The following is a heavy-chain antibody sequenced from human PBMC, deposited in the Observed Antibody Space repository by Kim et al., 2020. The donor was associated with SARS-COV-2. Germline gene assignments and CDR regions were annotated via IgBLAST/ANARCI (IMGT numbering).Heavy chain of an antibody. J-gene: IGHJ6*02. CDR3: ARDRGIMVRGVISPQSYYYYYGMDV. CDR2: IIPIFGTA. CDR1: GGTFSSYA. V-gene: IGHV1-69*13. Sequence: SVKVSCKASGGTFSSYAISWVRQAPGQGLEWMGGIIPIFGTANYAQKFQGRVTITADESTSTAYMELSSLRSEDTAVYYCARDRGIMVRGVISPQSYYYYYGMDVRGQGTTVTVSS. D-gene: IGHD3-10*01.